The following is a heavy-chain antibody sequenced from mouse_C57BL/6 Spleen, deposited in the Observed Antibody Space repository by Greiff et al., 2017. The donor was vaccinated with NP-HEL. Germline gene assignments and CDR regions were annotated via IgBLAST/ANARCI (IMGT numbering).Heavy chain of an antibody. CDR1: GYTFTDHT. CDR2: IYPRDGST. CDR3: ARGYGSRDWYFDV. Sequence: VQLQESDAELVKPGASVKISCKVSGYTFTDHTIHWMKQRPEQGLEWIGYIYPRDGSTKYNEKFKGKATLTADKSSSTAYMQLNSLTSEDSAVYFCARGYGSRDWYFDVWGRGTTVTVSS. J-gene: IGHJ1*03. D-gene: IGHD1-1*01. V-gene: IGHV1-78*01.